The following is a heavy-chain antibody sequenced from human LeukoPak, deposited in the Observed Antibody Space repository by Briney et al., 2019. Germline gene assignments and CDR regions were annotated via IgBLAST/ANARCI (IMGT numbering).Heavy chain of an antibody. CDR1: GFSFRTSP. V-gene: IGHV3-23*01. J-gene: IGHJ4*02. Sequence: GRSLRLSCAASGFSFRTSPMSWVRQVPGKGPEWVSGINSDSNDTPYADSVKGRFTISRDNAKNMLYLQMRSLRVEDTAVYYCVRKDSGLHPFDLWGQGARVTVSS. CDR2: INSDSNDT. CDR3: VRKDSGLHPFDL.